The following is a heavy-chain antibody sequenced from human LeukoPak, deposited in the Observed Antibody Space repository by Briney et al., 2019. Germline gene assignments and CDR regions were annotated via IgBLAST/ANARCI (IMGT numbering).Heavy chain of an antibody. Sequence: SETLSLTCAVYGESFSGYYWIWIRQPPGKGLEWIGEINHSGSTNYNPSLKSRVTISVDKSKNQFSLKLSSVTAADTAVYYCARVRQLPPYAFDIWGQGTMVTVSS. CDR2: INHSGST. J-gene: IGHJ3*02. CDR1: GESFSGYY. V-gene: IGHV4-34*01. D-gene: IGHD1-1*01. CDR3: ARVRQLPPYAFDI.